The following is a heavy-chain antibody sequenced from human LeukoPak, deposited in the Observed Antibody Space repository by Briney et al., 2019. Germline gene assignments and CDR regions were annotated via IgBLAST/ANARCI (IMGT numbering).Heavy chain of an antibody. CDR1: GGSISSYY. Sequence: SETLSLTCTVSGGSISSYYWSWIRQPPGKGLEWIGYIYYSGSTNYNPSLKSRVTISVDTSKNQFSLKLSSVTAADTAVYYCARGSARMVANPLFDYWGRGTLVTVSS. CDR3: ARGSARMVANPLFDY. D-gene: IGHD5-12*01. V-gene: IGHV4-59*01. CDR2: IYYSGST. J-gene: IGHJ4*02.